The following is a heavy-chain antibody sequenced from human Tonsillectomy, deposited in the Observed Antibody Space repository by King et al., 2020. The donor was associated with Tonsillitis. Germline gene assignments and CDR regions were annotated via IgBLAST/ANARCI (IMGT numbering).Heavy chain of an antibody. V-gene: IGHV1-2*02. J-gene: IGHJ5*02. CDR2: INPNSGGT. Sequence: VQLVESGAEVKKPGASVKVSCKASGYTFTGYSMHWVRQAPGQGLEWMGWINPNSGGTNYAQKFQGRVTMTRDTSISTAYMELSRLRSDDTAVYYCARGLGYSSLRFWFDPWGQGTLVTVSS. CDR1: GYTFTGYS. D-gene: IGHD6-13*01. CDR3: ARGLGYSSLRFWFDP.